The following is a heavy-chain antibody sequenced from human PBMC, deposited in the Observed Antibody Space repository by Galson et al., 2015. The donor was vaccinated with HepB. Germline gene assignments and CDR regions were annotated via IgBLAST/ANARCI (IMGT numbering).Heavy chain of an antibody. Sequence: SLRLSCAASGFTFTTYWMTWVRQAPGKGLEWVASTKPDGSEQNYVDPVKGRFTISRDNAKNSLYLQMNSLRAEDTAVYYCAKETQSWGTFDCWGQGTLVTVSS. CDR2: TKPDGSEQ. CDR3: AKETQSWGTFDC. V-gene: IGHV3-7*03. D-gene: IGHD3-16*01. J-gene: IGHJ4*02. CDR1: GFTFTTYW.